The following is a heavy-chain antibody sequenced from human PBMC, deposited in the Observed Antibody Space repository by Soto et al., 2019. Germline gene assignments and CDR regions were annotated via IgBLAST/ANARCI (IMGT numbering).Heavy chain of an antibody. V-gene: IGHV3-30-3*01. CDR2: ISYDGSNK. CDR1: GFTFSSYA. CDR3: ARVGYDSSGYPVQH. J-gene: IGHJ1*01. D-gene: IGHD3-22*01. Sequence: QVQLVESGGGVVQPGRSLRLSCAASGFTFSSYAMHWVGQAPGKGLEWVAVISYDGSNKYYADSVKGRFTISRDNSKNTLYLQMNSLRAEDTAVYYCARVGYDSSGYPVQHWGQGTLVTVSS.